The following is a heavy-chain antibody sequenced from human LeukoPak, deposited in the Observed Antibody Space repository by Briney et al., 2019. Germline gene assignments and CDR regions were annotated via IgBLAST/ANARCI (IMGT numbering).Heavy chain of an antibody. V-gene: IGHV3-30*18. CDR2: ILYDGSNK. D-gene: IGHD1-1*01. Sequence: PGRSLRLSCAASGFTFNIYGMHWVRQAPGKGLEWVAVILYDGSNKYYADSVKGRFTISRDNSKNTLYLQMNSLTVEDMAIYYCAKATGNLGTWGQGTLVTVSS. CDR1: GFTFNIYG. J-gene: IGHJ5*02. CDR3: AKATGNLGT.